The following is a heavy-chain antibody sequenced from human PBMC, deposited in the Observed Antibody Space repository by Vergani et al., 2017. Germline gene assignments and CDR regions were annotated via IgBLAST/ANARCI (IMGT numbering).Heavy chain of an antibody. CDR3: ADTRDGYND. Sequence: QVQLVESGGGVVQPGGSLRLSCAASGFTFSSYGMHWVRQAPGKGLEWVAFIRSDGSNKYYADSVKGRFTISRDNSKNTLYLQMNSLRSEDTAVYYCADTRDGYNDWGQGTRVTFSS. D-gene: IGHD5-24*01. CDR2: IRSDGSNK. V-gene: IGHV3-30*02. CDR1: GFTFSSYG. J-gene: IGHJ4*02.